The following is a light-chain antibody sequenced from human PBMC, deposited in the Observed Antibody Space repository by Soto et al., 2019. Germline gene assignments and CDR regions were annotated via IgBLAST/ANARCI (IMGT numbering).Light chain of an antibody. CDR3: CSYAGSSTYV. Sequence: QSVLAQPASVSGSPGQSITISCTGTSSDVGSYNLVSWYQQHPGKAPTLMIYEGNKRPSGVSNRSSGSKSGNTASLTISGLQTEDEADYYCCSYAGSSTYVFGSGTKVTVL. V-gene: IGLV2-23*01. CDR1: SSDVGSYNL. CDR2: EGN. J-gene: IGLJ1*01.